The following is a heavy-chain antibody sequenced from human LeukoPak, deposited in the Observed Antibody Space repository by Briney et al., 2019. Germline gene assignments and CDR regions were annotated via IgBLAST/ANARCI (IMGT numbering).Heavy chain of an antibody. V-gene: IGHV4-59*08. D-gene: IGHD6-19*01. CDR2: IFYSGST. J-gene: IGHJ4*02. CDR3: ARRITSSGWYRDDY. CDR1: GDSINSYY. Sequence: SETLSLTCTVSGDSINSYYWSWIRQPPGKGLEWVGYIFYSGSTNYNPSLKSRVTISVDTSKNQFSLKLSSVTAADTAVHYCARRITSSGWYRDDYWGQGTLVTVSS.